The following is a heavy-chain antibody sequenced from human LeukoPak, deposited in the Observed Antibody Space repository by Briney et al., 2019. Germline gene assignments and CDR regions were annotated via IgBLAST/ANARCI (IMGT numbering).Heavy chain of an antibody. CDR1: GFTFSSYA. CDR3: ANPRRYCSSTSCYSHPINWFDR. Sequence: GGSLRLSCAASGFTFSSYAMSWVRQAPGKGLEWVSAISGSGGNTYYADSVKGRFPISRDNSKSTLYLQMNSLRAEDTAVYYCANPRRYCSSTSCYSHPINWFDRWGQGTLVTVSS. V-gene: IGHV3-23*01. J-gene: IGHJ5*02. CDR2: ISGSGGNT. D-gene: IGHD2-2*02.